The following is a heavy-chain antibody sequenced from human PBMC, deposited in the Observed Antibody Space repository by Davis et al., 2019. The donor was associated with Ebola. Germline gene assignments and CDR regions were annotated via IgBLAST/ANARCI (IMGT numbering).Heavy chain of an antibody. Sequence: GESLKISCAASGFTVSSNHMSWVRQAPGKGLEWVSAISGSGGSTYYADSVKGRFTISRDNSKNTLYLQMNSLRAEDTAVYYCARGSPVVVVAAMLRGAPDYWGQGTLVTVSS. CDR2: ISGSGGST. D-gene: IGHD2-15*01. J-gene: IGHJ4*02. CDR1: GFTVSSNH. V-gene: IGHV3-23*01. CDR3: ARGSPVVVVAAMLRGAPDY.